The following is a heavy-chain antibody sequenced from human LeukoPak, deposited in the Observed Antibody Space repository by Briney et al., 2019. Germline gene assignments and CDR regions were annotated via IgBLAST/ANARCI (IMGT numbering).Heavy chain of an antibody. CDR2: IYTGGST. D-gene: IGHD6-19*01. V-gene: IGHV4-4*07. CDR3: AREVAAVAGRGFDC. Sequence: PSETLSLTCTVSGGSISSYYWSWIRQPAGKGLEWLGRIYTGGSTNYNPSLKSRVTMSVDSSKNQFSLKLSSVTAADTAAYYCAREVAAVAGRGFDCWGQGTLVTVSS. J-gene: IGHJ4*02. CDR1: GGSISSYY.